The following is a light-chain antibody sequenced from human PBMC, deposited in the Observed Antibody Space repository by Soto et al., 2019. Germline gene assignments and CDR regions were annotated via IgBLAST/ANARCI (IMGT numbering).Light chain of an antibody. CDR3: QCYDSSLTVL. V-gene: IGLV1-40*01. CDR2: YNT. J-gene: IGLJ2*01. Sequence: QSVLTQPPSVSGAPGQRVTISCTVSGSTFGAGSDVHWYQQVPGTAPKLLISYNTNRPSGVPDRFSGSKSGTSASLAISGLQPEDEAEYYWQCYDSSLTVLFGGGTKLTVL. CDR1: GSTFGAGSD.